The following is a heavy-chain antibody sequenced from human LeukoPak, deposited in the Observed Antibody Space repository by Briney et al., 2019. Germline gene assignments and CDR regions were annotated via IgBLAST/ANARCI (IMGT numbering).Heavy chain of an antibody. J-gene: IGHJ5*02. CDR1: GGSISSGSYY. V-gene: IGHV4-61*02. CDR2: IYTSGST. D-gene: IGHD6-19*01. Sequence: SETLSLTCTVSGGSISSGSYYWSWIRQPAGKGREWIGRIYTSGSTNYNPSLKSRVTISVDTSKNQFSLKLSSVTAADTAVYYCARVAAVAGTGNWFDPWGQGTLVTVSS. CDR3: ARVAAVAGTGNWFDP.